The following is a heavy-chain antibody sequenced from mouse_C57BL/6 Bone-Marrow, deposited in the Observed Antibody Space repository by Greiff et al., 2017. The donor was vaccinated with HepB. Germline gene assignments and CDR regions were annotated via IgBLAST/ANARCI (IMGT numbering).Heavy chain of an antibody. J-gene: IGHJ3*01. CDR2: IYPRSGNS. V-gene: IGHV1-81*01. D-gene: IGHD2-3*01. Sequence: LVESGAELARPGASVKLSCKASGYTFTSYGISWVKQRTGQGLEWIGEIYPRSGNSYYNEKFKGKATLTADKSSSTAYMELRSLTSEDSAVYFCVDGYPAWFAYWGQGTLVTVSA. CDR1: GYTFTSYG. CDR3: VDGYPAWFAY.